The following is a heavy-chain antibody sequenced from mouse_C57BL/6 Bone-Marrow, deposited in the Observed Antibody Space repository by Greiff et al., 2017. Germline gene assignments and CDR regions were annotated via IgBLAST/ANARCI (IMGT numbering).Heavy chain of an antibody. V-gene: IGHV2-2*01. Sequence: VQLQQSGPGLVQPSQSLSITCTVSGFSLTSYGVHWVRQSPGKGLEWLGVIWSGGSTGYNAAFIFRLSISKDNSKSQVFFKMNSLQADDTAIYYCALGGVWGTGTTVTVSS. CDR3: ALGGV. CDR2: IWSGGST. D-gene: IGHD3-3*01. J-gene: IGHJ1*03. CDR1: GFSLTSYG.